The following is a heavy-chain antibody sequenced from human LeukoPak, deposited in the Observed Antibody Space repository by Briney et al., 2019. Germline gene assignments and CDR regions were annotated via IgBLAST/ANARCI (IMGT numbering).Heavy chain of an antibody. Sequence: ASVKVSCKVSGHTLTELSIHWVRQAPGKGLEWMGGFAPEDGETIYAQKFQGRVTMTEDTSTDTAYMELSSLRSEDTAVYYCAIGYYCDSWSGYAHNCFDPWGQGTLVTVSS. CDR2: FAPEDGET. CDR3: AIGYYCDSWSGYAHNCFDP. D-gene: IGHD3-3*01. V-gene: IGHV1-24*01. CDR1: GHTLTELS. J-gene: IGHJ5*02.